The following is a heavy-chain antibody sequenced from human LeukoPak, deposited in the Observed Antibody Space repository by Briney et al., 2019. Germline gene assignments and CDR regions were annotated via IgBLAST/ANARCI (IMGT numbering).Heavy chain of an antibody. V-gene: IGHV3-23*01. CDR1: GFTFSSYA. J-gene: IGHJ4*02. Sequence: GGSLRLSCAASGFTFSSYAMSWVRQAPGKGLEWVSAISGSGGSTYYADSVKGRFTISRDNSKNTLYLQMNSLRAEDTAVYYRAKDHIRYYDYVWGSYRFDYWGQGTLVTVSS. CDR3: AKDHIRYYDYVWGSYRFDY. CDR2: ISGSGGST. D-gene: IGHD3-16*02.